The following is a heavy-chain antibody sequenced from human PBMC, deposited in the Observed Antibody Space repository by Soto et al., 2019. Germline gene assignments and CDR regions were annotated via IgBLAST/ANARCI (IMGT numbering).Heavy chain of an antibody. V-gene: IGHV1-8*01. CDR2: MNPNSGNT. J-gene: IGHJ2*01. Sequence: QVQLVQSGAEVKKPGASVKVSCKASGYTFTSYDINWVRQATGQGLEWMGWMNPNSGNTGYAQKFHGRVSKNRNPYKSTAYMELSSMRSEATAVYYWARGPTYYDILTGRNINWYFDLWGRGTLVTVSS. D-gene: IGHD3-9*01. CDR3: ARGPTYYDILTGRNINWYFDL. CDR1: GYTFTSYD.